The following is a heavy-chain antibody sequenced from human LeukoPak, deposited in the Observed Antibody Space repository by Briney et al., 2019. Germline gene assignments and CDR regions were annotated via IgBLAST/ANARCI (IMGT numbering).Heavy chain of an antibody. J-gene: IGHJ6*03. CDR2: IIPIFGTA. CDR3: ARGPTDIVVVPAAIEDFDYYYYYMDV. D-gene: IGHD2-2*02. Sequence: SVKVSCKASGGTFSSYAISWVRQAPGQGLEWMGGIIPIFGTANYAQKFQGRVTITTDESTSTAYMELSSLRSEDTAVYYCARGPTDIVVVPAAIEDFDYYYYYMDVWGQGTTVTVSS. V-gene: IGHV1-69*05. CDR1: GGTFSSYA.